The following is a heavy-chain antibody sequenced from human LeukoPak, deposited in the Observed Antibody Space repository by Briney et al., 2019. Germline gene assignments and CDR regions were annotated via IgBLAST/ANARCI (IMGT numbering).Heavy chain of an antibody. V-gene: IGHV3-23*01. J-gene: IGHJ4*02. CDR2: ISGSAGRT. CDR1: EFNFGTYA. Sequence: GGSLRLSCAASEFNFGTYAMNWVRQAPEKGLEWVSSISGSAGRTYYADSVKGRFTISRDNAKNTLYLQMNSLRADDTAVYYCAGDLELVYYDSSGYDYWGQGTLVIVSS. D-gene: IGHD3-22*01. CDR3: AGDLELVYYDSSGYDY.